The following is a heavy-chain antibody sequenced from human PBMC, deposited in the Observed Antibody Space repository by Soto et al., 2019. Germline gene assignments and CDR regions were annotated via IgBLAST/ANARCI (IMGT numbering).Heavy chain of an antibody. CDR2: ISYDGSNK. Sequence: GGSLRLSCAASGFTFSSYAMHWVRQAPGKGLEWVAVISYDGSNKYYADSVKGRFTISRDNSKNTLYLQMNSLRAEDTVVYYCAREGRVTMIVMVITRYYDGMDVWGQGTTVTVSS. V-gene: IGHV3-30-3*01. J-gene: IGHJ6*02. CDR1: GFTFSSYA. D-gene: IGHD3-22*01. CDR3: AREGRVTMIVMVITRYYDGMDV.